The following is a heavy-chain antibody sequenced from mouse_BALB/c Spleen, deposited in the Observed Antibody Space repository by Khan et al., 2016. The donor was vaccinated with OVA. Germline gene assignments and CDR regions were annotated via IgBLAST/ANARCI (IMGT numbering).Heavy chain of an antibody. CDR2: INPSTGYT. Sequence: VQLQQSGAELAKPGASVKMSCKASGYTFINYWILWVKQRPGQGLEWIGYINPSTGYTEYNQNFKDKATLTADTSSSTAYMQLSSLTSEDSAVYYCARRGLLWDFDYWGQGTTLTVSS. CDR3: ARRGLLWDFDY. V-gene: IGHV1-7*01. D-gene: IGHD2-1*01. CDR1: GYTFINYW. J-gene: IGHJ2*01.